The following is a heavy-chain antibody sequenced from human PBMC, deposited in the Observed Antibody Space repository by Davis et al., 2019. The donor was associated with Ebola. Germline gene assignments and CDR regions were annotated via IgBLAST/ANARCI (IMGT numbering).Heavy chain of an antibody. CDR2: IYSGGST. Sequence: GESLKISCAASGFSVSSNSMTWVRQAPGKGLEWVSFIYSGGSTYYADSVKGRFTIPRHNSQNTLYLQMNSLRPEDTAVYYCARRADYWGQGTLVTVSS. J-gene: IGHJ4*02. CDR1: GFSVSSNS. CDR3: ARRADY. V-gene: IGHV3-53*04.